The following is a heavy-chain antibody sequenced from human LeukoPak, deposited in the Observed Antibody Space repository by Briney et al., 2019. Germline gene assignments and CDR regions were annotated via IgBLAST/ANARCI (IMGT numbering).Heavy chain of an antibody. V-gene: IGHV4-34*01. Sequence: PSETLSLTCAVYGGSFSGYYWSWIRQPPGKGLEWIGEINHSGSTVYNPSLKSRVTMSIDTSKNQFSLNLSSVTAADTAVYYCARTGSTGGYWGQGTLVTVSS. D-gene: IGHD1-1*01. J-gene: IGHJ4*02. CDR3: ARTGSTGGY. CDR1: GGSFSGYY. CDR2: INHSGST.